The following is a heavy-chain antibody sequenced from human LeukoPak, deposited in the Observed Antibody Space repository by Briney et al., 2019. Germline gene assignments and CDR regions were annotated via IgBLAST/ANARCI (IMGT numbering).Heavy chain of an antibody. CDR3: ARVLPYNPQGYCSGGSCYVWFDP. Sequence: SETLSLTCTVSGGSISSSTYYWGWIRQPPGKGLEWIGSIYYSGSTYYNPSLNSRVTISVDTSKNQFSLKLSSVTAADTAVYYCARVLPYNPQGYCSGGSCYVWFDPWGQGTLVTVSS. V-gene: IGHV4-39*07. CDR1: GGSISSSTYY. CDR2: IYYSGST. J-gene: IGHJ5*02. D-gene: IGHD2-15*01.